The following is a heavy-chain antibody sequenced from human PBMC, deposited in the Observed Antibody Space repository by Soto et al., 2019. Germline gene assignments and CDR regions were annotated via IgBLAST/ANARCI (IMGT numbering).Heavy chain of an antibody. J-gene: IGHJ6*04. Sequence: GGSLRLSCAASGFTFSSYDMHWVRQATGKGLEWVSAIGTAGDTYYPGSVKGRFTISRENAKNSLYLQMNSLRAGDTAVYYCARDLLLYGMDVWGKGTTVTVSS. CDR3: ARDLLLYGMDV. CDR2: IGTAGDT. D-gene: IGHD2-15*01. CDR1: GFTFSSYD. V-gene: IGHV3-13*01.